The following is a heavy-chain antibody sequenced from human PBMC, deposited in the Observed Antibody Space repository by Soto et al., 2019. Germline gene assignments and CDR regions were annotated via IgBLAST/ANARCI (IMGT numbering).Heavy chain of an antibody. Sequence: PSETLSLTCTVSGGSISSYYWSWIRQPPGKGLEWIGYIYYSGSTNYNPSLKSRVTISVDTSKNQFSLKLSSVTAADTAVYYYARPSSGDAFDIWGQGTMVTVSS. J-gene: IGHJ3*02. V-gene: IGHV4-59*01. CDR2: IYYSGST. CDR3: ARPSSGDAFDI. CDR1: GGSISSYY. D-gene: IGHD3-22*01.